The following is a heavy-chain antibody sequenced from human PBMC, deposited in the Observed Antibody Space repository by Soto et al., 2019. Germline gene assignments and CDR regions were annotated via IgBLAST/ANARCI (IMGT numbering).Heavy chain of an antibody. CDR2: ISTTGNT. D-gene: IGHD1-7*01. CDR1: GAAITSFS. V-gene: IGHV4-4*07. Sequence: SETLSLTCTVSGAAITSFSWSWIRQSAGKRLEWIGRISTTGNTHYNPSLESRVSLSLDTSMNQFSLTVTSVTAADTAVYYCARESGENWTYEAYWGQGTLVTVS. J-gene: IGHJ4*02. CDR3: ARESGENWTYEAY.